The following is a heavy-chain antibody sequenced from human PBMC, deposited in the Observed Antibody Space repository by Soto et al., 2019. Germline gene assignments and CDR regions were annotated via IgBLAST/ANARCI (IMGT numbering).Heavy chain of an antibody. CDR2: IHYSGST. CDR1: GGSISSNIYC. V-gene: IGHV4-39*07. J-gene: IGHJ5*02. CDR3: ARVPSP. Sequence: PSETLSLTCTVSGGSISSNIYCWGWIRQPPGKGLEWIGNIHYSGSTYYDSSLQSRVTISIDTSKNQFSLKLSSVTAADTAVYYCARVPSPWGQGTLVTVSS.